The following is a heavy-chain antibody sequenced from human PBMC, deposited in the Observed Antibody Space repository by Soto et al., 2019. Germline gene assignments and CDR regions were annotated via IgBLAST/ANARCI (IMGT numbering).Heavy chain of an antibody. CDR2: IYYSGNT. Sequence: SETLSLTCTVSGGSISSGAYYWSWIRQHPGKGLEWIGYIYYSGNTNYNPSLKSRVTISVDTSKNQFSLKLSSVTAADTAVYYCARYITSFGYWGQGTLVTVSS. J-gene: IGHJ4*02. V-gene: IGHV4-61*08. CDR1: GGSISSGAYY. CDR3: ARYITSFGY.